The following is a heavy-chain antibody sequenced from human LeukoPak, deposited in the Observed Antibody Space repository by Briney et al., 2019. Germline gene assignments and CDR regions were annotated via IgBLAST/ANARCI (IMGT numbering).Heavy chain of an antibody. CDR2: MNPNSGNT. V-gene: IGHV1-8*03. D-gene: IGHD2-2*01. CDR3: ARGGYQLLLFY. CDR1: GYTFTSYD. Sequence: GASVKVSCKASGYTFTSYDINWVRQAAGQGLEWMGWMNPNSGNTGYALKFQGRVTITRNTSISTAYMELSSLRSEDTAVYYCARGGYQLLLFYWGQGTLVTVSS. J-gene: IGHJ4*02.